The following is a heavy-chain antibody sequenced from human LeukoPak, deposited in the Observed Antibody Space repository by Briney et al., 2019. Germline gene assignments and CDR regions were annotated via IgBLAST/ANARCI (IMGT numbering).Heavy chain of an antibody. Sequence: GRSLRLSCAASGFTFSSYAMHWVRQAPGKGLEWVAVISYDGSNKYYADSVKGRFTISRDNSKNTLYLQMNSLRAEDTAVYYCAKGLGAIVTEGFDYWGQGTLVTVSS. V-gene: IGHV3-30*04. D-gene: IGHD3-22*01. CDR1: GFTFSSYA. CDR3: AKGLGAIVTEGFDY. CDR2: ISYDGSNK. J-gene: IGHJ4*02.